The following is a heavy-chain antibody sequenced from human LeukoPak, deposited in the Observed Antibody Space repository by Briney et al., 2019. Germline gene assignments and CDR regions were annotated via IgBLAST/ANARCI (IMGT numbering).Heavy chain of an antibody. CDR2: ITSTSSYI. D-gene: IGHD1-26*01. CDR1: GFAFSTYS. V-gene: IGHV3-21*01. Sequence: GGSLRLSCAASGFAFSTYSMNWVRQAPGKGLEWVSSITSTSSYIYYADSVKGRFTISRDNAKNSLYLQMNTLRAEDTAVYYCARVEGGVHHFDYWGQGTLVTVSS. J-gene: IGHJ4*02. CDR3: ARVEGGVHHFDY.